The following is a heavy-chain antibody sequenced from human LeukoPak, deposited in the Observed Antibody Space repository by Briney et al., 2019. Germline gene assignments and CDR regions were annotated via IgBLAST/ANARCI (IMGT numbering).Heavy chain of an antibody. Sequence: SETLSLTCTVSGGSISSYYWSWLRQPPGKGLEWIGYIYCSGSTNYNPSLKSRVTISVDTSKNQFSLKLSSVTAADTAVYYCARELSIAPYYFDYWGQGTLVTVSS. CDR3: ARELSIAPYYFDY. CDR2: IYCSGST. CDR1: GGSISSYY. J-gene: IGHJ4*02. D-gene: IGHD6-13*01. V-gene: IGHV4-59*01.